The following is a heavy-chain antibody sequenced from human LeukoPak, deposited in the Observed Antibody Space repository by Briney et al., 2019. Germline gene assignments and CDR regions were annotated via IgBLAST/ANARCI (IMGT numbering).Heavy chain of an antibody. V-gene: IGHV1-2*02. CDR3: ARDLMEASFFYTYYFDY. J-gene: IGHJ4*02. Sequence: ASVKDSCKASGYTFTGYYMHWVRQAPGQGLEWMGWINPNSGGTNYAQKFQGRVTMTRDTSISTAYMELSRLRSDDTAVYYCARDLMEASFFYTYYFDYWGQGTLVTVSS. CDR1: GYTFTGYY. D-gene: IGHD2-8*01. CDR2: INPNSGGT.